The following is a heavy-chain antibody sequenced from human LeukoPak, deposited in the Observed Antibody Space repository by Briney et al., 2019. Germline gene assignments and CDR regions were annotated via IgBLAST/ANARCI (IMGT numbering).Heavy chain of an antibody. CDR1: GGSFSGYY. Sequence: SETLSLTCAVYGGSFSGYYWSWIRQPPGKGLEWIGEINHSGSTNYNPSLKSRVTISVDTSKNQFSLKLSSVTAVDTAVYYCAREHDSSGYDPPYFDYWGQGTLVTVSS. V-gene: IGHV4-34*01. D-gene: IGHD5-12*01. CDR2: INHSGST. CDR3: AREHDSSGYDPPYFDY. J-gene: IGHJ4*02.